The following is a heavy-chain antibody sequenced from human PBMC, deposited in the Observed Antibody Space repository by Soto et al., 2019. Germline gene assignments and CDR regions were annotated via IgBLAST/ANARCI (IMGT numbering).Heavy chain of an antibody. CDR3: TRTREITGAYIVVVPAAYDY. V-gene: IGHV3-73*01. D-gene: IGHD2-2*01. CDR1: GFTFSGSA. J-gene: IGHJ4*02. Sequence: GGSLRLSCAASGFTFSGSAMHWVRQASGKGLEWVGRIRSKANSYATAYAASVKGRFTISRDDSKNTAYLQMNSLKTEDTAVYYCTRTREITGAYIVVVPAAYDYWGQGTLVTVSS. CDR2: IRSKANSYAT.